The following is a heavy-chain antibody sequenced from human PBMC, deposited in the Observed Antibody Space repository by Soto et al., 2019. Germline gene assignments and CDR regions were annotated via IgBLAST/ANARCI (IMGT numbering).Heavy chain of an antibody. CDR3: ARDGIAARLLDY. V-gene: IGHV3-48*03. J-gene: IGHJ4*02. D-gene: IGHD6-6*01. CDR1: GFTFSSYE. CDR2: ISSSGSTT. Sequence: EGSLRLSCAASGFTFSSYEMNWVRQAPGKGLEWVSYISSSGSTTYYADSVKGRFTISRDNAKNSLYLQMNSLRAEDTAVYYCARDGIAARLLDYWGQGTLVTVSS.